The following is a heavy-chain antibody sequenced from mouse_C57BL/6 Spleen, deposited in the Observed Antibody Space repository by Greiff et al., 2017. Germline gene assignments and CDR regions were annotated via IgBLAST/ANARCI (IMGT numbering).Heavy chain of an antibody. CDR1: GYTFTSYW. J-gene: IGHJ4*01. CDR2: IYPGSGST. Sequence: QVQLQQPGAELVKPGASVKMSCKASGYTFTSYWINWVKQRPGQGLEWIGVIYPGSGSTNYNEKFKSKATLTVDTSSSTAYMQLSSLTSEDSAVYYYSRLDGYYDYAMDYWGQGTSVTVSS. V-gene: IGHV1-55*01. D-gene: IGHD2-3*01. CDR3: SRLDGYYDYAMDY.